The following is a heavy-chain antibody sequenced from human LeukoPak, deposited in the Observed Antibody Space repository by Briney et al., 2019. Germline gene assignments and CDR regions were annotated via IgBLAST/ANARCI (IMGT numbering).Heavy chain of an antibody. J-gene: IGHJ1*01. CDR2: IYYGGST. CDR3: ARAEVAYCGGDCYTEYFQH. D-gene: IGHD2-21*02. Sequence: SETLSLTCTVSGGSISSYYWSWIRQPPGKGLEWIGYIYYGGSTNYNPSLKSRVTISVDTSKNQFSLKLSSVTAADTAVYYCARAEVAYCGGDCYTEYFQHWGQGTLVTVSS. CDR1: GGSISSYY. V-gene: IGHV4-59*01.